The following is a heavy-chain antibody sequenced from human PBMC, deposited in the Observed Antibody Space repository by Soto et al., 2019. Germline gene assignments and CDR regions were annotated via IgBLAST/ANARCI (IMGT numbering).Heavy chain of an antibody. Sequence: SLRLSCAASGFTFSNAWMSWVRQAPGKGLEWVGRIKSKTDGGTTDYAAPVKGRFTISRDDSKNTLYLQMNSLKTEDTAVYYCTSSGGRHAFDIWGQGTMVTVSS. V-gene: IGHV3-15*01. CDR3: TSSGGRHAFDI. D-gene: IGHD2-15*01. CDR1: GFTFSNAW. J-gene: IGHJ3*02. CDR2: IKSKTDGGTT.